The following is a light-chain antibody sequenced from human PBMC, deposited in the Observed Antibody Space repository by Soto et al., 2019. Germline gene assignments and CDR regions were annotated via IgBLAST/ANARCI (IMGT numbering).Light chain of an antibody. V-gene: IGKV1-39*01. CDR2: AAS. Sequence: DIQMTQSPSFLSASVGDRVTITCRASQSISSYLNWYQQKPGKAPKFLIYAASSLQSGVPSRFSGSGSGTDVTLTISSLQPEDFATYYCQQSYSTPQTFGQGTKVDIK. J-gene: IGKJ1*01. CDR1: QSISSY. CDR3: QQSYSTPQT.